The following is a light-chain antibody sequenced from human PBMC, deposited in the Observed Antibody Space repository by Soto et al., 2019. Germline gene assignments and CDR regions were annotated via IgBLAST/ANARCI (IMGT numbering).Light chain of an antibody. Sequence: EIVLTQSPGTLSLSPGERATLSCRASQRINNPYLAWYQQKPGQAPRLLIYGTSSRATGFPDRFSGSGSGTDFTLTISRLEPEDFAIYYCQQYDTSPLTFGGGTKVDIK. V-gene: IGKV3-20*01. CDR1: QRINNPY. J-gene: IGKJ4*01. CDR2: GTS. CDR3: QQYDTSPLT.